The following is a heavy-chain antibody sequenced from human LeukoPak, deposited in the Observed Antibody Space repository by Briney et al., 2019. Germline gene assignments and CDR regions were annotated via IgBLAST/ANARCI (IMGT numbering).Heavy chain of an antibody. CDR2: ISSSGSTI. V-gene: IGHV3-48*04. Sequence: PGGSLRVSCAASGFTFSSYSMNWVRQAPGKGLEWVSYISSSGSTIYYADSVKGRFTISRDNAKNSLYLQMNSLRAEDTAVYYCARVGYYCDSSGGPGYFDYWGQGTLVTVSS. CDR3: ARVGYYCDSSGGPGYFDY. D-gene: IGHD3-22*01. CDR1: GFTFSSYS. J-gene: IGHJ4*02.